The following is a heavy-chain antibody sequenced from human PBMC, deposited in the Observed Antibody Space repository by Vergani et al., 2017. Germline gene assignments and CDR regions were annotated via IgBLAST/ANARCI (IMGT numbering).Heavy chain of an antibody. Sequence: EVQLLESGGGLVQPGGSLRLSCAASGFTFSSYSMNWVRQAPGKGLEWVSSISSSSSYIYYADSVKGRFTISRDNAKNSLYLQMNSLRAEDTAVYYCVRYYYDSSGYYYFDYWGQGTLVTVSS. J-gene: IGHJ4*02. CDR2: ISSSSSYI. V-gene: IGHV3-21*01. CDR3: VRYYYDSSGYYYFDY. D-gene: IGHD3-22*01. CDR1: GFTFSSYS.